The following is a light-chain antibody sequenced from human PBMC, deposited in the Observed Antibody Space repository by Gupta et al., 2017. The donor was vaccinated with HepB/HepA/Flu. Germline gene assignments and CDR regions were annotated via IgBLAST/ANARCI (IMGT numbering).Light chain of an antibody. CDR1: QNIGNS. CDR3: HQENNCLWT. Sequence: EIVLTQSPATLSRSPGERVSLTCRASQNIGNSIAWYQMKPGQAPRLLTYRAATRDNVVPARFSGSGSGTMFTLTISSRQSEDCAIYYCHQENNCLWTFGQGTKVEIK. J-gene: IGKJ1*01. CDR2: RAA. V-gene: IGKV3-15*01.